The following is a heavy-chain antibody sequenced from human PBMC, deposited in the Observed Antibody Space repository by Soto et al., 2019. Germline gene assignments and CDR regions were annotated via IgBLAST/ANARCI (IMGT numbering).Heavy chain of an antibody. CDR2: ISGSGGST. CDR3: ARDRSITMVRGVIGVDSMDV. CDR1: GFTFSSYA. V-gene: IGHV3-23*01. Sequence: PGGSLRLSCAASGFTFSSYAMSWVRQAPGKGLEWVSAISGSGGSTYYADSVKGRFTISRDNAKNSLYLQMNSLRAEDTAVYYCARDRSITMVRGVIGVDSMDVWGQGXTVTVSS. J-gene: IGHJ6*02. D-gene: IGHD3-10*01.